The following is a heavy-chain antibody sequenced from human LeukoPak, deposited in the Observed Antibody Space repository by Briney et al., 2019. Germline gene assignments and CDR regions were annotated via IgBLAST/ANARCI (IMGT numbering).Heavy chain of an antibody. V-gene: IGHV1-69*13. Sequence: ASVKVSCKASGGTFSSYAISWVRQAPGQGLEWMGGIIPIFGTANYAQKFQGRVTITADESTSTAYMELSSLRSEDTAVYYCARLWFGELPSSYWGQGTLVTVSS. J-gene: IGHJ4*02. CDR2: IIPIFGTA. D-gene: IGHD3-10*01. CDR3: ARLWFGELPSSY. CDR1: GGTFSSYA.